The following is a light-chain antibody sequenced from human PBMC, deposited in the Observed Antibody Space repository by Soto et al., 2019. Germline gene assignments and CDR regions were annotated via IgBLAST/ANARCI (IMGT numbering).Light chain of an antibody. CDR3: SSYTTSSLDV. CDR2: DVS. J-gene: IGLJ1*01. Sequence: QSALTQPASVSGSPGQSITISCSGTNSDVGGYNYVSWYQQHPGKAPKLMIYDVSYRPSGISNRFSGPKSDNTASLTISGLQAEDEADYYCSSYTTSSLDVFGTGTKVTVL. CDR1: NSDVGGYNY. V-gene: IGLV2-14*01.